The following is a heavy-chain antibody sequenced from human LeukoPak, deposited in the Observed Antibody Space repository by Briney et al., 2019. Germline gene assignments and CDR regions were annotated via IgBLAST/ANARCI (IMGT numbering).Heavy chain of an antibody. CDR2: ISSSSIYI. CDR3: ARDGGSAWFLDY. V-gene: IGHV3-21*01. Sequence: GGSLRLSCAASGFTFSSYSMNWVRQAPGKGLEWVSSISSSSIYIYYADSLKGRFTISRDNAKKSLYLQMNSLRAEDTAVYYCARDGGSAWFLDYWGQGTLVTVSS. D-gene: IGHD6-19*01. J-gene: IGHJ4*02. CDR1: GFTFSSYS.